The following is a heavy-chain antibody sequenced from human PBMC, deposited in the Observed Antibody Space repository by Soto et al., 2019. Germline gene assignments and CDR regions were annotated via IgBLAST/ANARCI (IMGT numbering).Heavy chain of an antibody. D-gene: IGHD2-21*01. Sequence: QVQLVQSGAEVKKPGSSVKVSCKASGGNFNNYAISWVRQAPAQVLQWMGGIIPIIDTTHYAQKLQGRVTISADRGRTTVYMELTGLTSDASATYFCAREPRDLDAFSLWGQGTVVTVSS. J-gene: IGHJ3*01. CDR1: GGNFNNYA. CDR2: IIPIIDTT. V-gene: IGHV1-69*06. CDR3: AREPRDLDAFSL.